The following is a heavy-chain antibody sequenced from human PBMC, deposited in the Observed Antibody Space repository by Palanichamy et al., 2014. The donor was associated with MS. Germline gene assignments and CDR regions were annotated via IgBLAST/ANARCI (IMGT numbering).Heavy chain of an antibody. V-gene: IGHV5-51*01. D-gene: IGHD1-1*01. Sequence: EVQLVQSGAEVKKPGESLKISCKASGYNFADYWIGWVRQMPGKGLEWMGIIFPADSDTRYSPSFQGLVTMSADKSITTAYLQWNSLEASDSAMYYCARHTSEKQVQWPIPDNWGQGTRVTVSS. CDR2: IFPADSDT. CDR3: ARHTSEKQVQWPIPDN. CDR1: GYNFADYW. J-gene: IGHJ4*02.